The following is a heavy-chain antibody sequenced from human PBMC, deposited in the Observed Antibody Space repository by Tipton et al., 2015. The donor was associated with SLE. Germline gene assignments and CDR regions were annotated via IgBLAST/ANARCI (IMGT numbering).Heavy chain of an antibody. CDR2: IKHGAIT. D-gene: IGHD3-3*02. Sequence: TLSLTCAVYGGSLSDYFWSWIRQPPGEGLEWIGEIKHGAITNYNPSLKSRVSISVDTSKNQFSLKLNSVTAADTAVYYCVLASEYTYYFDYWGQGTLVTVSS. CDR3: VLASEYTYYFDY. V-gene: IGHV4-34*01. J-gene: IGHJ4*02. CDR1: GGSLSDYF.